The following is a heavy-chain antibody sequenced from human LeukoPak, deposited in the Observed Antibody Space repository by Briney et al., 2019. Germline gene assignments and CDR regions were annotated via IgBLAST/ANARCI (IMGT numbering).Heavy chain of an antibody. Sequence: ASVKVSCKAPGYTFTSYAMHWVRQAPGQRLEWMGWINAGNGNTKYSQKFQGRVTITRDTSASTAYMELSSLRSEDTAVYYCATVDSSSWPLDYWGQGTLVTVSS. V-gene: IGHV1-3*01. CDR1: GYTFTSYA. CDR3: ATVDSSSWPLDY. D-gene: IGHD6-13*01. CDR2: INAGNGNT. J-gene: IGHJ4*02.